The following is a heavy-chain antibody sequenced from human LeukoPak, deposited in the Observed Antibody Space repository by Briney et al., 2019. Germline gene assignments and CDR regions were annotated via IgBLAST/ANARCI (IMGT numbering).Heavy chain of an antibody. CDR1: GDSISSGTYY. Sequence: SETLSLTCTVSGDSISSGTYYWSWIRQPAGEGLEWIGRVYSSGNTNYNPSLKSRVTISIDTSKNQFSLKLSSVTAADTAAYYCARGVGSSSSNWFDPWGQGTLVTVSS. D-gene: IGHD6-6*01. CDR2: VYSSGNT. CDR3: ARGVGSSSSNWFDP. J-gene: IGHJ5*02. V-gene: IGHV4-61*02.